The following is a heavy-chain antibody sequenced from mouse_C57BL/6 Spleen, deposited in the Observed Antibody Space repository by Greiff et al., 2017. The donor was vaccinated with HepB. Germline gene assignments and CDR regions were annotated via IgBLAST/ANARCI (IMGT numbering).Heavy chain of an antibody. CDR2: INPNNGGT. CDR1: GYTFTDYY. Sequence: VQLQQSGPELVKPGASVKISCKASGYTFTDYYMNWVKQSHGKSLEWIGDINPNNGGTSYNQKFKGKATLTVDKSSSTAYMELRSLTSEDSAVYYCARDGGYDYAMDYWGQGTSVTVSS. J-gene: IGHJ4*01. V-gene: IGHV1-26*01. CDR3: ARDGGYDYAMDY. D-gene: IGHD2-10*02.